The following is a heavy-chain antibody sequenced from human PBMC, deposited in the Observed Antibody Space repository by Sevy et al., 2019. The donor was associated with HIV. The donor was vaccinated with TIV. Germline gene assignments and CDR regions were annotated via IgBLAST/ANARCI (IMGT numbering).Heavy chain of an antibody. V-gene: IGHV3-48*02. CDR3: AREVPFFYGDYVTNWFDP. D-gene: IGHD4-17*01. Sequence: GGSLRLSCAASGFTFSSYSMNWVRQAPGKGLEWVSYISSSSSTIYYADSVKGRFTISRDNAKNSLYLQMNSLRDEDTDVYYCAREVPFFYGDYVTNWFDPWGQGTLVTVSS. CDR1: GFTFSSYS. CDR2: ISSSSSTI. J-gene: IGHJ5*02.